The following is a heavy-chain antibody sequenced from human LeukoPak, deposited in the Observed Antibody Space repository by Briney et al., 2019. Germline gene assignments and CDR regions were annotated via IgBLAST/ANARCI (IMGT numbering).Heavy chain of an antibody. CDR3: ARRLRRGYCSGGSCYLGWFDP. V-gene: IGHV3-7*01. J-gene: IGHJ5*02. Sequence: GGSLRLSCAASGFTFSSYWMSWVRQAPGKGLEWVANIKQDGSEKYYVDSVKGRFTISRDNAKNSLYLQMNSLRAEDTAVYYCARRLRRGYCSGGSCYLGWFDPWGQGTLVTVSS. CDR2: IKQDGSEK. CDR1: GFTFSSYW. D-gene: IGHD2-15*01.